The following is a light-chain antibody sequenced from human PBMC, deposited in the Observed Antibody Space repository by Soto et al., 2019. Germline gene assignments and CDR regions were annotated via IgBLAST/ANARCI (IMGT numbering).Light chain of an antibody. CDR2: DAS. Sequence: IVLTQSPATLSLSPGERATLSCRASQSVSSYLAWYQHQPGQTPRLLIYDASNRATGIPARFSGSGSGTDFTLTISSLEPEDFAVYYCQQRSNWPRTFGQGTKVEIK. CDR1: QSVSSY. V-gene: IGKV3-11*01. J-gene: IGKJ1*01. CDR3: QQRSNWPRT.